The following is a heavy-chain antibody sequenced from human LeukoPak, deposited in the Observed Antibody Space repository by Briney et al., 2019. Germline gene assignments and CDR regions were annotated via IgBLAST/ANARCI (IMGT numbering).Heavy chain of an antibody. V-gene: IGHV3-21*01. CDR3: ARLKPRDAFGI. CDR1: GFTFSSYS. Sequence: WGSLRLSCAASGFTFSSYSMSWVRQAPGKRLDWVSSISSGSSYIYYADSVKGRFTISRDNAKNSLYLQMNSLRAEDTAVYYCARLKPRDAFGIWGQGTMVTVSS. CDR2: ISSGSSYI. J-gene: IGHJ3*02.